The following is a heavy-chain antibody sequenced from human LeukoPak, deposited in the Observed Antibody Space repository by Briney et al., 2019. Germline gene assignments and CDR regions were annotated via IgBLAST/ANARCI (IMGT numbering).Heavy chain of an antibody. Sequence: GGSLRLSCAASGFTFSSYSMNWVRQAPGKGLEWVSSISSSSSYIYYADSVKGRFTISRDNAKNSLYLQMNSLRAEDTAVYYCARDHVAGSAFDIWGQGTMVTVSS. D-gene: IGHD6-19*01. CDR1: GFTFSSYS. CDR2: ISSSSSYI. J-gene: IGHJ3*02. V-gene: IGHV3-21*01. CDR3: ARDHVAGSAFDI.